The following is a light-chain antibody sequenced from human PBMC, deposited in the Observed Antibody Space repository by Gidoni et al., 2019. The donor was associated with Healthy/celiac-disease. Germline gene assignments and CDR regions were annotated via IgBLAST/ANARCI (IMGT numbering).Light chain of an antibody. CDR3: QQRSNWPL. V-gene: IGKV3-11*01. CDR2: DAS. CDR1: QSVSSY. J-gene: IGKJ4*01. Sequence: EIVLTQSPATLSLSPGARVTLPCRASQSVSSYLAWYQQKSGKAPRLLIYDASNRAIGIPARFSGSGSGTDFTLTIRILEPEDFAVYYCQQRSNWPLFGGGTKVEIK.